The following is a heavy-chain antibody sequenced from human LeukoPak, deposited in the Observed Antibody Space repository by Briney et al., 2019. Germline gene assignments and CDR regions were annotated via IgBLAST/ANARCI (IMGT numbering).Heavy chain of an antibody. CDR1: GFTFSSYW. Sequence: PGGSLRLPCAASGFTFSSYWMHWVRQAPGKGPVWVSRINSDGSSTSYADSVKGQFTISRDNAKDTLYLQMNSLRAEDTAVYYCARDQDYYFDYWGQGTLVTVSS. J-gene: IGHJ4*02. D-gene: IGHD2-15*01. V-gene: IGHV3-74*01. CDR3: ARDQDYYFDY. CDR2: INSDGSST.